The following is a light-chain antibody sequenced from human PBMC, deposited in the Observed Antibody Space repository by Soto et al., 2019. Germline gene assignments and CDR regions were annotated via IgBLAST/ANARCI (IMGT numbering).Light chain of an antibody. CDR3: QQRSNWPYT. V-gene: IGKV3-11*01. CDR1: QSVSSY. Sequence: EIVLTQSPATLSLSPGERATLSCRASQSVSSYLAWYQHKPGQAPRLLIDDASNRATGIPARFSGSGSGTDFTLPISSLEPEDFAVYYCQQRSNWPYTFGQGTKLEIK. CDR2: DAS. J-gene: IGKJ2*01.